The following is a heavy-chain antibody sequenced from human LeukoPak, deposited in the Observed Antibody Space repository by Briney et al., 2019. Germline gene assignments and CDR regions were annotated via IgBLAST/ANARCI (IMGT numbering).Heavy chain of an antibody. D-gene: IGHD1-7*01. J-gene: IGHJ4*02. V-gene: IGHV4-39*01. CDR2: VYLIGST. CDR3: ARGIIGTFDN. CDR1: GSSISTSSYY. Sequence: PSETLSLTCAVSGSSISTSSYYGAWIRQSPGAGLEWIGSVYLIGSTYYNPSLKSRVTISVDTSKDQFSLQLTSVTAADTAVYYCARGIIGTFDNWGQGLLV.